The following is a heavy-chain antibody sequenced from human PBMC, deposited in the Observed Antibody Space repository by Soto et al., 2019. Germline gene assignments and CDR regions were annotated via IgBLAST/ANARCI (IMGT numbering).Heavy chain of an antibody. CDR2: IYYSGST. J-gene: IGHJ4*02. D-gene: IGHD1-26*01. V-gene: IGHV4-59*01. CDR3: ARRYGGNFDY. CDR1: GGSISSYY. Sequence: QVQLQESGPGLVKPSETLSLTCTVSGGSISSYYWSWIRQPPGKGLECIGYIYYSGSTNYNPSLKIRSTTSVDTSKNQFSLKLSSVTAADTAVYYCARRYGGNFDYWGQGTLVTVSS.